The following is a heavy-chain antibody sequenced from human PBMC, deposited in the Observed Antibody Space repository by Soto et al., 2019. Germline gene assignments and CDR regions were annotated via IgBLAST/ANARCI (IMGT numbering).Heavy chain of an antibody. V-gene: IGHV3-23*01. D-gene: IGHD1-26*01. Sequence: DVQLLESGGGLVQPGGSLRLSCAASGFTFRSYDMSWVRQAPGKGLEWVSAISGSGGTTYYADSVKGRFTVSRDNSKNTLFVYMNSLRVEDTAIYYCAKSTTVGELDYWGQGTLVTVSS. CDR2: ISGSGGTT. CDR3: AKSTTVGELDY. J-gene: IGHJ4*02. CDR1: GFTFRSYD.